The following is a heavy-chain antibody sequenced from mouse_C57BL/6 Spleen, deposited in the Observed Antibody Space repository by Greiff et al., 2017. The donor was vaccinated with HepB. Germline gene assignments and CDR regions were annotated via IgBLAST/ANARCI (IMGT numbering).Heavy chain of an antibody. D-gene: IGHD2-3*01. CDR2: ISYDGSN. CDR1: GYSITSGYY. Sequence: EVQLQESGPGLVKPSQSLSLTCSVTGYSITSGYYWNWIRQFPGNKLEWMGYISYDGSNNYNPSLKNRISITRDTSKNQFFLKLNSVTTEDTATYYCASGYYWTWFAYWGQGTLVTVSA. V-gene: IGHV3-6*01. J-gene: IGHJ3*01. CDR3: ASGYYWTWFAY.